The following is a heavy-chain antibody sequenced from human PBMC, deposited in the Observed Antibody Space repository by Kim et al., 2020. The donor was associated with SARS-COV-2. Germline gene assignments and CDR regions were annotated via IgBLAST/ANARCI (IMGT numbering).Heavy chain of an antibody. CDR2: ITSDGSNK. CDR1: GFTFSSYG. CDR3: AKTGKGFDY. D-gene: IGHD7-27*01. Sequence: GGSLRLSCVASGFTFSSYGIHWVRQAPGKGLEWVAVITSDGSNKYYADSVKGRFTISRDNSKNTLYLQMNSLKPEDTAVYYCAKTGKGFDYWGQGTLVTVSS. V-gene: IGHV3-30*18. J-gene: IGHJ4*02.